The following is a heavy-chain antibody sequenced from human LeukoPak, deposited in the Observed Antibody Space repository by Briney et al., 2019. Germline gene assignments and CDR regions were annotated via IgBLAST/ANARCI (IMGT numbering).Heavy chain of an antibody. V-gene: IGHV4-34*01. CDR2: INHSGNT. J-gene: IGHJ4*02. Sequence: SETLSLTCAVYGGSFSGYYWTWIRQPPGKGLEWIGEINHSGNTNYNPPLKSRATISIDTSKNQFSLKLSSVTAADTAVYYCARGGWLSGDYRGQGTLVTVSS. CDR3: ARGGWLSGDY. CDR1: GGSFSGYY. D-gene: IGHD3-22*01.